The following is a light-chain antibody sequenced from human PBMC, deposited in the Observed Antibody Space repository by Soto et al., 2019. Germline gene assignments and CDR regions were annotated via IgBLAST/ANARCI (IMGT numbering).Light chain of an antibody. CDR3: RSYTSSSTHV. CDR1: SSDVGGYNY. Sequence: QSALTQPASVSGSPGQSITISCTGTSSDVGGYNYVSWYQQHPGKAPKLMIYEVSNRPSGVSNLFSGSKSGNTASLTISGLQAEDEADYYCRSYTSSSTHVFGTGTKVTVL. CDR2: EVS. J-gene: IGLJ1*01. V-gene: IGLV2-14*01.